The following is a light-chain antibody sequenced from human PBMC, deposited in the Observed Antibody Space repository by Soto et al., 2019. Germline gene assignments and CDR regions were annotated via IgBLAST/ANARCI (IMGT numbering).Light chain of an antibody. CDR2: SAS. CDR3: LQDYYFPYT. CDR1: RAISRH. J-gene: IGKJ5*01. V-gene: IGKV1-6*02. Sequence: IQLTQSPSFLCASVGDRVTITCRASRAISRHLGWYQQRPGEAPQLLIYSASTLQSGVPSRFSGSGSGTDFTLTISSLQPEDIATYYCLQDYYFPYTFGQGTRLEI.